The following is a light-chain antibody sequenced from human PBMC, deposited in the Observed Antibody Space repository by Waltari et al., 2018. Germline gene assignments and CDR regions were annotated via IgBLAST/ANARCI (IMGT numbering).Light chain of an antibody. CDR3: QSYDNILGGSV. V-gene: IGLV1-40*01. J-gene: IGLJ2*01. CDR2: GNW. CDR1: SPNMGAGRD. Sequence: QSVLTQPPSVSGAPGQRVPISCTGSSPNMGAGRDVHWYQQLPGTAPKLLLFGNWYRPSGVPDRFSGSKSGTSASLAIAGLQAEDEAEYYCQSYDNILGGSVFGGGTKLTVL.